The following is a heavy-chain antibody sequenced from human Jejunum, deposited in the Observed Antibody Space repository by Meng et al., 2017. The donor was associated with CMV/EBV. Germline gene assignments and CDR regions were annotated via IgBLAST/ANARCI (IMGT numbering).Heavy chain of an antibody. V-gene: IGHV3-23*01. J-gene: IGHJ4*02. CDR2: ISGSGDST. D-gene: IGHD3-3*01. Sequence: EGQLLGSGGGLVQPGGSLRLSCAASGFTFRNYGMSWVRQAPGKGLEWVSSISGSGDSTNYADSVKGRFTISRDNSKNTLDLQMNSLRADDTAVYYCAKNYDFPDWGQGTLVTVSS. CDR3: AKNYDFPD. CDR1: GFTFRNYG.